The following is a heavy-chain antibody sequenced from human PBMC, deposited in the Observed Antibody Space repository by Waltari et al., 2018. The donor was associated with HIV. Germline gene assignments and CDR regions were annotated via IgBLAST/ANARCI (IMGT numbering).Heavy chain of an antibody. CDR1: GFTFGSFW. CDR3: ARGGFYGSGSKVN. CDR2: IKQDGSEK. D-gene: IGHD3-10*01. Sequence: EVQLVESGGGLVQPGGSLGLSCAASGFTFGSFWMSWVGQAPGKGLEWVANIKQDGSEKYYVDSVNGRFTISRDNAENSLYLQMNSLRAEETAVYYCARGGFYGSGSKVNWGQGTLVTVSS. V-gene: IGHV3-7*04. J-gene: IGHJ4*02.